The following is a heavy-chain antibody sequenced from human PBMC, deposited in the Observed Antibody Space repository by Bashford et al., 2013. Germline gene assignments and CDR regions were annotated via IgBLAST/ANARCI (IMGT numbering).Heavy chain of an antibody. CDR2: IIPIFGTA. J-gene: IGHJ6*03. D-gene: IGHD4-17*01. V-gene: IGHV1-69*13. Sequence: SVKVSCKASGGTFSSYAISWVRQAPGQGLEWMGGIIPIFGTANYAQKFQGRVTITADESTSTAYMELSSLRSEDTAVYYCARDSSPRWYGDQRDYYYYYMDVWGKGTTVTVSS. CDR3: ARDSSPRWYGDQRDYYYYYMDV. CDR1: GGTFSSYA.